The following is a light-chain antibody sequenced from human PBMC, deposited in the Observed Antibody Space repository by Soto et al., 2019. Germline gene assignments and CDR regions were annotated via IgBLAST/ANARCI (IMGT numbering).Light chain of an antibody. J-gene: IGLJ2*01. CDR2: GDN. CDR1: GSNIGTNT. CDR3: AAWDGSLNNVL. Sequence: QLVLTQPPSASGTPGQRVTISCSGGGSNIGTNTVNWYRQLPGTAPKLVIFGDNQRPSGVPDRFSGSKSGTSVSLAISGLQSEDEADYYCAAWDGSLNNVLFGGGTKLTVL. V-gene: IGLV1-44*01.